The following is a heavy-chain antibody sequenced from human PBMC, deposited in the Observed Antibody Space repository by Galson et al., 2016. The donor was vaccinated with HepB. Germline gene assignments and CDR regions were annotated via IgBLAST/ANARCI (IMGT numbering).Heavy chain of an antibody. Sequence: SLRLSCAASGFTFSNYWMSWVRQAPGKGLEWVANIKQDGSEKYYVDSVKGRFTISRDNAKNSLYLQMNSLRVEDTAVYYCARAGSWGGYYFYNWGQGTLVTVSS. CDR3: ARAGSWGGYYFYN. V-gene: IGHV3-7*05. CDR1: GFTFSNYW. D-gene: IGHD3-16*01. CDR2: IKQDGSEK. J-gene: IGHJ4*02.